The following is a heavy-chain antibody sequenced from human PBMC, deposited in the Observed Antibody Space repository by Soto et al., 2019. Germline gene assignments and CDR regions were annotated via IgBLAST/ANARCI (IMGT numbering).Heavy chain of an antibody. D-gene: IGHD3-9*01. CDR3: ARHSPPMYDILTGTTLDPYYGMDV. V-gene: IGHV4-59*08. CDR2: FYYSVST. Sequence: ETLSLTCSVSGGSISSYYWSWIRQPPGKGLEWNGYFYYSVSTNYNPSLKSRVTISVDTSKNQFSLKLSFVTAADTAVYYCARHSPPMYDILTGTTLDPYYGMDVWGQGTTVTVSS. CDR1: GGSISSYY. J-gene: IGHJ6*02.